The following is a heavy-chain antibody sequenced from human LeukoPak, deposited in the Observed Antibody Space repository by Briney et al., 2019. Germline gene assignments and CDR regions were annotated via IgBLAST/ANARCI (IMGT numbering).Heavy chain of an antibody. CDR1: GYSISSGYY. J-gene: IGHJ4*02. CDR3: ARYGSGGDVLGPDY. V-gene: IGHV4-38-2*01. D-gene: IGHD1-26*01. Sequence: PSETLSLTCAVSGYSISSGYYWGWIRQPPGKGLEWVGSIYHSGSTYYNPSLKSRVTISVDTSKNQFSLKLSSVTAADTAVYYCARYGSGGDVLGPDYWGQGTLVTVSS. CDR2: IYHSGST.